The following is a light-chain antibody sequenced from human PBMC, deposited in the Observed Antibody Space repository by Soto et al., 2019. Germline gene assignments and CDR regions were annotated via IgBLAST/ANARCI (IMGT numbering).Light chain of an antibody. CDR1: QRISNW. Sequence: DIQMSQSPSTLSPSVGDRVTISCRASQRISNWLAWYQQKPGEAPNLLIYRASNLQSGVPSRFSGSGSGTEFTLTISSLQTDDFATYYCQQYHRYPYSFGPGTKLEI. CDR3: QQYHRYPYS. J-gene: IGKJ2*01. CDR2: RAS. V-gene: IGKV1-5*03.